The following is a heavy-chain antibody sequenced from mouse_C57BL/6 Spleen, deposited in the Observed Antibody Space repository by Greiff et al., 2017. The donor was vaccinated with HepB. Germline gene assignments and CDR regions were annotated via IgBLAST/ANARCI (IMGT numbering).Heavy chain of an antibody. CDR2: ISDGGSYT. CDR3: ARDYYSNYLYYFDY. J-gene: IGHJ2*01. Sequence: EVKLMDSGGGLVKPGGSLKLSCAASGFTFSSYAMSWVRQTPEKRLEWVATISDGGSYTYYPDNVKGRFTISRDNAKNNLYLQMSHLKSEDTAMYYCARDYYSNYLYYFDYWGQGTTLTVSS. CDR1: GFTFSSYA. D-gene: IGHD2-5*01. V-gene: IGHV5-4*03.